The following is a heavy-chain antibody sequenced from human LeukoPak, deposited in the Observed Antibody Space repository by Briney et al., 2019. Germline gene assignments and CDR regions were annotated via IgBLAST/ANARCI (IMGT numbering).Heavy chain of an antibody. CDR3: ARVGGYDYVWGSYRRKPSFDY. V-gene: IGHV4-34*01. Sequence: SETLSLTSDVYGGYFSGYYWSWIRQPPGRGPAGLGEINHSGSTNYNPSLKSRVTISVDTSKNQFSLKLSSVTAADTAVYYCARVGGYDYVWGSYRRKPSFDYWGQGTLVTVSS. CDR1: GGYFSGYY. J-gene: IGHJ4*02. CDR2: INHSGST. D-gene: IGHD3-16*02.